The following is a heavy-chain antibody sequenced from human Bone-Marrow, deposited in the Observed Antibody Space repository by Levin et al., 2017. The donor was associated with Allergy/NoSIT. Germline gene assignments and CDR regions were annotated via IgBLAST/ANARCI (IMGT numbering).Heavy chain of an antibody. CDR2: ISGSGNNI. D-gene: IGHD2-21*01. CDR1: GFTFNNYG. CDR3: AKWASYCGGDCYWFAPFDC. J-gene: IGHJ4*02. V-gene: IGHV3-23*01. Sequence: GGSLRLSCAASGFTFNNYGLSWVRQAPGKGLEWVSAISGSGNNIYYADSVRGRFTISRDNSKNTLDLQFNSLTAEATAVYYCAKWASYCGGDCYWFAPFDCWGQGALVTVSS.